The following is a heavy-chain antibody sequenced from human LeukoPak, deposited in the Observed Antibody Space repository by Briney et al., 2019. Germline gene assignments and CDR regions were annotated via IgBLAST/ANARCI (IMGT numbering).Heavy chain of an antibody. Sequence: GGFLRLSCAASGFTFSNAWMSWVRQAPGKGLEWVGRIKSKTDGGTTDYAAPVKGRFTISRDDSKNTLYLQMNSLKTEDTAVYYCTTDIVVVPAATSGYYFDYWGQGTLVTVSS. J-gene: IGHJ4*02. V-gene: IGHV3-15*01. D-gene: IGHD2-2*01. CDR2: IKSKTDGGTT. CDR3: TTDIVVVPAATSGYYFDY. CDR1: GFTFSNAW.